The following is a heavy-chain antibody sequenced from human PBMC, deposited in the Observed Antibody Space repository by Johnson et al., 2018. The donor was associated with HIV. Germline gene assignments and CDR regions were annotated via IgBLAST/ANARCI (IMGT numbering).Heavy chain of an antibody. CDR1: GFPFSNFA. J-gene: IGHJ3*02. CDR2: ISYDGSKI. D-gene: IGHD2-15*01. V-gene: IGHV3-30*04. CDR3: ARDDGGGGDAFDI. Sequence: QVQLVESGGGVVQPGRTLRLSCAASGFPFSNFAMHWVRQAPGKGLEWVAIISYDGSKIFYADSVKGRFTISRDNSKNTLYLQMNSLRAEDTAVYYCARDDGGGGDAFDIWGQGTMVTVSS.